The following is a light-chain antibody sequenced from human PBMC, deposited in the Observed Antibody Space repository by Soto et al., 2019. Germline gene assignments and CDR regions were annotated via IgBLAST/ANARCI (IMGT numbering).Light chain of an antibody. CDR2: DAS. CDR3: QQRRSWPIT. J-gene: IGKJ3*01. Sequence: EIVLPQSPATLSLSPGERATLSCRASQRVSNFLAWYQQIPGQAPSLLIYDASNRASGIPARFSGSGSWTVFPRTISSLEREDFAIYYCQQRRSWPITFGPGTKVVIK. CDR1: QRVSNF. V-gene: IGKV3-11*01.